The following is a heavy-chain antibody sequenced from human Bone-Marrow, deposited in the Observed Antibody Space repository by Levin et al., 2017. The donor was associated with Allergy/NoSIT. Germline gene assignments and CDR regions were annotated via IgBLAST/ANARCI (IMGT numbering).Heavy chain of an antibody. CDR3: AKVLNEGGTTVAFDI. CDR2: ITSGGTNT. D-gene: IGHD1-26*01. CDR1: GLSLGTFL. J-gene: IGHJ3*02. Sequence: GGSLRLSCTASGLSLGTFLMTWVRQAPGKGLEWVSGITSGGTNTYYAASVKGRFSISRDNSKNKLYLEMNSLRVEDTAIYYCAKVLNEGGTTVAFDIWGQGTMVTVSS. V-gene: IGHV3-23*01.